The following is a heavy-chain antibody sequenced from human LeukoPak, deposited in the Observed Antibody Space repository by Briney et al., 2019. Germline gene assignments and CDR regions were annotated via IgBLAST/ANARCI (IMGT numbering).Heavy chain of an antibody. CDR1: GFTFSSYS. J-gene: IGHJ4*02. CDR3: ARLAVAGTVDY. V-gene: IGHV3-21*01. Sequence: GGSLRLSCAASGFTFSSYSMNWVRQAPGKGLEWVSSISSSSYIYYADSVKGRFTISRDNAKNSLYLQMNSLRAEDTAVYYCARLAVAGTVDYWGQGTLVTVSS. D-gene: IGHD6-19*01. CDR2: ISSSSYI.